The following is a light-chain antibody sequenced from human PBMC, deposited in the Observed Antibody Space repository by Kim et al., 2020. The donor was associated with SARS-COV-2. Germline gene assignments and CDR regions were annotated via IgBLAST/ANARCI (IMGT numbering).Light chain of an antibody. V-gene: IGLV1-47*01. Sequence: GQRGTISCSGSSSNIGSNYVYGYQQLPGTAPKLLIYRNNQRPSGVPDRFSGSKSGTSASLAISGLRSEDEADYYCAAWDDSLSGVVFGGGTQLTVL. CDR2: RNN. J-gene: IGLJ2*01. CDR3: AAWDDSLSGVV. CDR1: SSNIGSNY.